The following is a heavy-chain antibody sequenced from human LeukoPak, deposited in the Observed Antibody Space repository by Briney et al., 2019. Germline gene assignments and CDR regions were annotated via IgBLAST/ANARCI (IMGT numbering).Heavy chain of an antibody. CDR3: AREYTSGYFRTFDY. D-gene: IGHD3-22*01. CDR1: GFTFSSYG. CDR2: ISDSGITT. V-gene: IGHV3-23*01. J-gene: IGHJ4*02. Sequence: PGGSLRLSCAASGFTFSSYGMSWVRQAPGKGLEWVSAISDSGITTNYADSVKGRFTISRDSSKNTLYLQMNGLRAEDTAVYYCAREYTSGYFRTFDYWGQGTLVTVSS.